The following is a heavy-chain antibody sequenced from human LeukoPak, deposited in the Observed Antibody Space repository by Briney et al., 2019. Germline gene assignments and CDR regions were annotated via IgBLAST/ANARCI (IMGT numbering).Heavy chain of an antibody. CDR3: ARPRTYSSSWSPFDY. V-gene: IGHV3-33*08. CDR1: GFTFSSYS. J-gene: IGHJ4*02. CDR2: IWYDGSNK. D-gene: IGHD6-13*01. Sequence: GGSLRLSCAASGFTFSSYSMNWVRQAPGKGLEWVALIWYDGSNKYYADSVKGRFTISRDNSKNTLYLQMNSLRAEDTAVYYCARPRTYSSSWSPFDYWGQGTLVTVSS.